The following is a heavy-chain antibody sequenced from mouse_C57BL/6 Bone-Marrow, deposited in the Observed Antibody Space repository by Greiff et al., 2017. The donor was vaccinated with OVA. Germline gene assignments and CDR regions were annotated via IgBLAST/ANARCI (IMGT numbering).Heavy chain of an antibody. J-gene: IGHJ1*03. CDR2: IHPNSGST. D-gene: IGHD2-1*01. Sequence: QVQLQQPGAELVKPGASVKLSCKASGYTFTSYWMHWVKQRPGQGLEWIGMIHPNSGSTNYNEKFKSKATLTVDKSSSTAYMQLSSLTSEDSAVYYCARWDDGNYGTWYFDVWGTGTTVTVSS. CDR3: ARWDDGNYGTWYFDV. CDR1: GYTFTSYW. V-gene: IGHV1-64*01.